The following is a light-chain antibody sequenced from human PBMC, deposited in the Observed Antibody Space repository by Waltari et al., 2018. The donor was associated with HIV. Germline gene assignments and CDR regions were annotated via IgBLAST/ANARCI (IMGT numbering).Light chain of an antibody. CDR1: RSDVGGYAY. J-gene: IGLJ2*01. Sequence: QSALTQPPSASVSLGQSVTISCPGTRSDVGGYAYVSWYQQQPGKAPKLVIYEVTKRPSGVPDRFSGSKSGNTASLNISGLQAEDEADYYCSSYAGNFVVFGGGTNLTVL. CDR2: EVT. V-gene: IGLV2-8*01. CDR3: SSYAGNFVV.